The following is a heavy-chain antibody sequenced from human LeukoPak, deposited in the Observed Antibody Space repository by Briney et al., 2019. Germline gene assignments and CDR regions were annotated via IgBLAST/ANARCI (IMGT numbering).Heavy chain of an antibody. J-gene: IGHJ3*02. CDR1: GYTFTTYP. Sequence: ASVEVSCKASGYTFTTYPINWVRRAPGQGLEWMGWINTNTGNPTYAQGFTGRFVFSLVTSVSTAYLQISSLKAEDTAVYYCAVYGDYDSHAFDIWGQGTMVTVSS. V-gene: IGHV7-4-1*02. CDR2: INTNTGNP. CDR3: AVYGDYDSHAFDI. D-gene: IGHD4-17*01.